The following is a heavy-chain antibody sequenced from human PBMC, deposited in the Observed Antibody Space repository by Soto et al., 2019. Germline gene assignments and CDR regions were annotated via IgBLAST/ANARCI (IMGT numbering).Heavy chain of an antibody. CDR2: IDPSGSYT. Sequence: PGESLKISWMGAGYSFTSYWLSWVRQMPGKGLEWMGRIDPSGSYTNYSPSFQGHVTISADKSISTAYLQWSSLKASDTAMYYCARCAAGTRYCYYGLVIWCQGTRGTASS. CDR3: ARCAAGTRYCYYGLVI. V-gene: IGHV5-10-1*01. D-gene: IGHD6-13*01. J-gene: IGHJ6*02. CDR1: GYSFTSYW.